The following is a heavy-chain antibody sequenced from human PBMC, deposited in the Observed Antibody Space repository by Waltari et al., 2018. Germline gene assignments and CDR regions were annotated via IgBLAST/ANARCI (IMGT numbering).Heavy chain of an antibody. CDR2: IIPIFGTA. V-gene: IGHV1-69*13. CDR3: ARLSSSWYVDYYYGMDV. Sequence: QVQLVQSGAEVKKPGSSVKVSCKASGGTFSSYAISWVRPAPGQGLEWMGGIIPIFGTANYAQKFQGRVTITADESTSTAYMELSSLRSEDTAVYYCARLSSSWYVDYYYGMDVWGQGTTVTVSS. J-gene: IGHJ6*02. CDR1: GGTFSSYA. D-gene: IGHD6-13*01.